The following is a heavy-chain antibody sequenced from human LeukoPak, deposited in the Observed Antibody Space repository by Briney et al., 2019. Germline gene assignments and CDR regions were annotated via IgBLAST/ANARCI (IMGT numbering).Heavy chain of an antibody. CDR2: LRYNGETK. D-gene: IGHD2-2*01. J-gene: IGHJ4*02. CDR1: GFTVSGYS. CDR3: VRDPDALDY. V-gene: IGHV3-48*02. Sequence: GGSLRLSCVVFGFTVSGYSMNWVRQAPGKGLEWVAYLRYNGETKYYADSVKGRFTITRDNAKNSPYLQMNSLRDEDTAVYYCVRDPDALDYWGQGTLVTASS.